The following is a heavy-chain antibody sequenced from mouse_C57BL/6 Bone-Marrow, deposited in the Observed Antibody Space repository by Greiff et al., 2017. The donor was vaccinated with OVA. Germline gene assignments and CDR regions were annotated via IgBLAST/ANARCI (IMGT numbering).Heavy chain of an antibody. CDR2: ISDGGSYT. D-gene: IGHD2-3*01. J-gene: IGHJ4*01. CDR3: ARWLLQAMDY. V-gene: IGHV5-4*03. CDR1: GFTFSSYA. Sequence: EVKVVESGGGLVKPGGSLKLSCAASGFTFSSYAMSWVRQTPEKRLEWVATISDGGSYTYYPDNVKGRFTISRDNAKNNLYLQMSHLKSEDTAMYYCARWLLQAMDYWGQGTSVTVSS.